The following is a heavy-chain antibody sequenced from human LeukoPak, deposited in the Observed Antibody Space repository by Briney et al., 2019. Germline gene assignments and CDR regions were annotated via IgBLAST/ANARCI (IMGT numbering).Heavy chain of an antibody. Sequence: SETLSLTCTVSGGPISSSSYYWGWIRQPPGKGLEWIGSIYYSGSTYYNPSLKRRVTISVDTSKNQFSLKLSSVTAADTAVYYCAIGVVPAAMFLDYWGQGTLVTVSS. V-gene: IGHV4-39*01. J-gene: IGHJ4*02. D-gene: IGHD2-2*01. CDR1: GGPISSSSYY. CDR3: AIGVVPAAMFLDY. CDR2: IYYSGST.